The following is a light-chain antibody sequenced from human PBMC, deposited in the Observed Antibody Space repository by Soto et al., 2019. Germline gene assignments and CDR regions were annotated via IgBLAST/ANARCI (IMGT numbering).Light chain of an antibody. CDR3: QQSNSFPRT. CDR2: HAS. V-gene: IGKV1-12*01. CDR1: QAISSH. J-gene: IGKJ4*01. Sequence: DIQMTQSHSTLSASVGDRVSITCRASQAISSHLAWYQQKPGKAPKVLIYHASNLQSGVPSRFSGSGSGTDFTLTIRNLQPEDFATYYCQQSNSFPRTFGGGTKVDIK.